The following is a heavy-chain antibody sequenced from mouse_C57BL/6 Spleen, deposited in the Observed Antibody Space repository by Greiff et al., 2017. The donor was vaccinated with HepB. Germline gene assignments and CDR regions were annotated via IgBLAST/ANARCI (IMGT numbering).Heavy chain of an antibody. Sequence: EVKLQESGGGLVQPGGSMKLSCVASGFTFSNYWMNWVRQSPEKGLEWVAQIRLKSDNYATHYAESVKGRFTISRDDSKSSVYLQMNNLRAEDTGIYYCTGGSSIPFYAMDYWGQGTSVTVSS. CDR3: TGGSSIPFYAMDY. CDR2: IRLKSDNYAT. D-gene: IGHD1-1*01. CDR1: GFTFSNYW. J-gene: IGHJ4*01. V-gene: IGHV6-3*01.